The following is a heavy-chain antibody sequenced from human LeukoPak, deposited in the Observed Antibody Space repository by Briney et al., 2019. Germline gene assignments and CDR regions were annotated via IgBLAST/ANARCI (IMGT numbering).Heavy chain of an antibody. CDR1: GFTFSNYA. Sequence: LRLSCAASGFTFSNYAMHWVRQAPGKGLEWVAVILSDGSNKWFADSVKGRFTISRDNSKNTLYLQMNSLRTEDTAMYYCARGNTIVVVTSTPNYYFDCWGQGTLVTVSS. CDR2: ILSDGSNK. D-gene: IGHD2-21*02. CDR3: ARGNTIVVVTSTPNYYFDC. V-gene: IGHV3-30*04. J-gene: IGHJ4*02.